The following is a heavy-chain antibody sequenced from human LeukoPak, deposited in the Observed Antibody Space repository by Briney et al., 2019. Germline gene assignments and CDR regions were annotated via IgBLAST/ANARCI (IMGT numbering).Heavy chain of an antibody. Sequence: ASVKVSCKASGYTFNNYGISWVRQAPGQGLEWMGWISAYNGNTNYAQKLQGRVTMTTDTSTSTAYMELRSLRSDDTAVYYCARDREPPDAFDIWGQGTMVTVSS. D-gene: IGHD1-26*01. CDR3: ARDREPPDAFDI. J-gene: IGHJ3*02. CDR1: GYTFNNYG. CDR2: ISAYNGNT. V-gene: IGHV1-18*01.